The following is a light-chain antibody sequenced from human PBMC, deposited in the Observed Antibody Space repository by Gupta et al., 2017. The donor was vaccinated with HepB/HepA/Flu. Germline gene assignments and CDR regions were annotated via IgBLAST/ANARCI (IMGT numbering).Light chain of an antibody. V-gene: IGKV1-39*01. J-gene: IGKJ3*01. CDR3: QQSYSVPLT. CDR2: GAS. Sequence: DIQMTQSPSSLSASVGDRVTITCRASQTISNYLNWFQQKPGKAPKLLIYGASSLQTGVPSRFSGSGSETDFTLTISSLQPEDFATYYCQQSYSVPLTFGPGTKVDIK. CDR1: QTISNY.